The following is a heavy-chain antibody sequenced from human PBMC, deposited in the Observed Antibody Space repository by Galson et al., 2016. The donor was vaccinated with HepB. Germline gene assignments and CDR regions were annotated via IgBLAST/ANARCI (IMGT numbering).Heavy chain of an antibody. V-gene: IGHV2-5*01. D-gene: IGHD2-15*01. Sequence: PALVKPTQTLTLTCTFSGFSLSTTGVAVGWIRQPPGKALEWLALIYWNDNQRYSPSLKTRLTITKDTSKNQVVLTMTNMDPVDTATYYCAHRPVYSFGDYFDYWGQGTLVTVSS. CDR3: AHRPVYSFGDYFDY. J-gene: IGHJ4*02. CDR2: IYWNDNQ. CDR1: GFSLSTTGVA.